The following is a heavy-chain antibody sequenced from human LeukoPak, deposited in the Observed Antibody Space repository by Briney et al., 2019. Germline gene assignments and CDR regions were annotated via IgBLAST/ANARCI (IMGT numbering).Heavy chain of an antibody. CDR2: ISAYNGNT. D-gene: IGHD6-13*01. CDR1: GYTFTSYV. CDR3: AREGYSSSWNYFEY. Sequence: ASVKVSCKASGYTFTSYVINWVRQAPGQGLEWMGWISAYNGNTNYAQKLQGRVTMTTDTSTSTAYMELRSLRSDDTAVYYCAREGYSSSWNYFEYWGQGALVTVSS. V-gene: IGHV1-18*01. J-gene: IGHJ4*02.